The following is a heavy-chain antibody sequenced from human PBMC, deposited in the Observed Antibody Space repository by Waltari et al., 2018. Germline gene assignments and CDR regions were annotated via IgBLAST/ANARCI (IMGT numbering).Heavy chain of an antibody. D-gene: IGHD5-18*01. V-gene: IGHV1-69*12. J-gene: IGHJ6*03. CDR2: IIPICGTA. CDR3: ARGGYSYGYMDV. CDR1: GGPFSSYA. Sequence: QVQLVQSGAEVKKPGSSVTVSCKASGGPFSSYAISWVRQAPGQGLEWMGGIIPICGTANDAQKFQGRVTITADESTSTAYMELSSLRSEDTAVYYCARGGYSYGYMDVWGKGTTVTVSS.